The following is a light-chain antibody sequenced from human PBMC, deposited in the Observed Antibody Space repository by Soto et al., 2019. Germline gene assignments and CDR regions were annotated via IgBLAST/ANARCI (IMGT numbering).Light chain of an antibody. CDR3: QQYDSSPKT. CDR1: QSVSSSY. Sequence: EFVLTQSPGTLSLSPGERATLSCRASQSVSSSYLAWYQQKPGQAPMLLIYGASTRATGIPDRFSGSGSGTDFTLTISRLEPEDFAVYYCQQYDSSPKTFGQGTKVDIK. V-gene: IGKV3-20*01. J-gene: IGKJ1*01. CDR2: GAS.